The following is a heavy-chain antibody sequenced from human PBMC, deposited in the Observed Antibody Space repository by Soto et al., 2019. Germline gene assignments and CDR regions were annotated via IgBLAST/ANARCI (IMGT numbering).Heavy chain of an antibody. Sequence: SETQSLTCTVSGGSISSGDYYWSWIRQPPGKGLEWIGYIYYSGSTYYNPSLKSRVTISVDTSKNQFSLKLSSVTAADTAVYYCARDRRYFAWLHHFDYWGQGTLVTVSS. D-gene: IGHD3-9*01. CDR1: GGSISSGDYY. J-gene: IGHJ4*02. CDR2: IYYSGST. CDR3: ARDRRYFAWLHHFDY. V-gene: IGHV4-30-4*01.